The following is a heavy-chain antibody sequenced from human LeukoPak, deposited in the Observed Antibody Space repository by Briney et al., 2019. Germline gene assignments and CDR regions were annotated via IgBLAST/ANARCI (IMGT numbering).Heavy chain of an antibody. CDR2: IYYSGST. J-gene: IGHJ4*02. D-gene: IGHD2-2*02. CDR1: GGSISSSGYY. CDR3: ARLRSCSSTSCYRYNTAMDTALFDY. Sequence: SETLSLTCTVSGGSISSSGYYWGWIRQPPGKELEWIGSIYYSGSTYYNPSLKSRVTISVDTSKNQFSLKLSSVTAADTAVYYCARLRSCSSTSCYRYNTAMDTALFDYWGQGTLVTVSS. V-gene: IGHV4-39*01.